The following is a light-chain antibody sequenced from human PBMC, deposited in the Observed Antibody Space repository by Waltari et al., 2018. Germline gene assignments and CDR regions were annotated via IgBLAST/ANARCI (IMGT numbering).Light chain of an antibody. J-gene: IGLJ2*01. CDR2: PVT. CDR1: SSDVGSSDY. V-gene: IGLV2-8*01. CDR3: SSNAGINNFV. Sequence: QSALTQPPSASGSPGQTVTISCAGTSSDVGSSDYVPWYQKHPGQAPKLFIYPVTKRPSGVPDRFSGSKSGNTASLTVSGLQAEDEADYYCSSNAGINNFVFGGGTKLTVL.